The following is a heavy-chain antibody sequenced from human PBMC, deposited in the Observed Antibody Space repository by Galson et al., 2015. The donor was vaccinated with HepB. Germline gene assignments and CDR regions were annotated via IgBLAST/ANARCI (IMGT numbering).Heavy chain of an antibody. CDR2: INPNSGGT. D-gene: IGHD2-21*02. CDR3: ARDRGIVVVTAASDY. J-gene: IGHJ4*02. CDR1: GYTFTGYY. Sequence: SVKVSCKASGYTFTGYYMHWVRQAPGQGLEWMGRINPNSGGTNYAQKFQGRVTMTRDTSISTAYMELSRLRSDGTAVYYCARDRGIVVVTAASDYWGQGTLVTVSS. V-gene: IGHV1-2*06.